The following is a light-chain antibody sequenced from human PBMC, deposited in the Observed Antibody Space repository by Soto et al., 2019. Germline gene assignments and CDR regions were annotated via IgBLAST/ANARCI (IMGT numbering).Light chain of an antibody. CDR1: QSLDYN. Sequence: EIVITQSPATLSVSLGERATLSCRAGQSLDYNLAWYQQKPGQAPRLLIYGASAMATGVPSRFSGSGSETEFTLTISSVQSEDCAVYFCQQYSHRPQYNFGQGTKVDIK. CDR2: GAS. CDR3: QQYSHRPQYN. J-gene: IGKJ2*01. V-gene: IGKV3-15*01.